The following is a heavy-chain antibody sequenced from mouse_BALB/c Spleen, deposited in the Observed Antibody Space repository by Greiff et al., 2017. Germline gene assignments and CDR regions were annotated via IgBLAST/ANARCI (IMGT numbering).Heavy chain of an antibody. CDR1: GYTFTSYW. CDR3: ARSRTGTGYFDY. D-gene: IGHD4-1*01. V-gene: IGHV1-7*01. CDR2: INPSTGYT. J-gene: IGHJ2*01. Sequence: VQVVESGAELAKPGASVKMSCKASGYTFTSYWMHWVKQRPGQGLEWIGYINPSTGYTEYNQKFKDKATLTADKSSSTAYMQLSSLTSEDSAVYYCARSRTGTGYFDYWGQGTTLTVSS.